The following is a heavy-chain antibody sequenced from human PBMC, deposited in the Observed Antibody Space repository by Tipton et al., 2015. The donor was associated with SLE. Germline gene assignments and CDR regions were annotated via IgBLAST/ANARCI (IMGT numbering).Heavy chain of an antibody. CDR2: ITTDGRDT. V-gene: IGHV3-64*02. Sequence: GSLRLSCAASGFTFSHHGMHWVRQAPGRGLEYVSAITTDGRDTFYADSVKGRFTISRDNSKDTLYLHMASLTADDTAIYFCARGSRWGQGTLVTVPS. J-gene: IGHJ4*02. CDR3: ARGSR. CDR1: GFTFSHHG.